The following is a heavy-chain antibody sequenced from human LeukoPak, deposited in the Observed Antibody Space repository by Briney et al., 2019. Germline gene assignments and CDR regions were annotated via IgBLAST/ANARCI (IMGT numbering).Heavy chain of an antibody. CDR3: AELGITMIGGV. CDR1: GFAFSTYW. J-gene: IGHJ6*04. Sequence: GGSLRLSCAASGFAFSTYWMNWVRQAPGKGLEWVSYISSSGSTIYYADSVKGRFTISRDNAKNSLYLQMNSLRAEDTAVYYCAELGITMIGGVWGKGTTVTISS. CDR2: ISSSGSTI. D-gene: IGHD3-10*02. V-gene: IGHV3-48*03.